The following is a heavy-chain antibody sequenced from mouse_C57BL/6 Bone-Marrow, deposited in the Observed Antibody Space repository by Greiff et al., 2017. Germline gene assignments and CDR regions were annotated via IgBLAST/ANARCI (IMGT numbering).Heavy chain of an antibody. CDR3: ARWLLFYAMDY. CDR2: ISSGSSTI. CDR1: GFTFSDYG. Sequence: EVQRVESGGGLVKPGGSLKLSCAASGFTFSDYGMHWVRQAPEKGLEWVAYISSGSSTIYYADTVKGRFTISRDKAKNTLFLQLTSLRSEDTAMYYCARWLLFYAMDYWGQGTSVTVSS. J-gene: IGHJ4*01. V-gene: IGHV5-17*01. D-gene: IGHD2-3*01.